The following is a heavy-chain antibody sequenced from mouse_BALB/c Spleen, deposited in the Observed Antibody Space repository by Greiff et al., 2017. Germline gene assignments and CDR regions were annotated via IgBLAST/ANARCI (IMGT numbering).Heavy chain of an antibody. D-gene: IGHD1-1*01. CDR2: INPSSGYT. CDR1: GYTFTSYT. J-gene: IGHJ4*01. V-gene: IGHV1-4*02. CDR3: ARSRVDYYGSSRFYAMDY. Sequence: QVQLQQSAAELARPGASVKMSCKASGYTFTSYTMHWVKQRPGQGLEWIGYINPSSGYTEYNQKFKDKTTLTADKSSSTAYMQLSSLTSEDSAVYYCARSRVDYYGSSRFYAMDYWGQGTSVTVSS.